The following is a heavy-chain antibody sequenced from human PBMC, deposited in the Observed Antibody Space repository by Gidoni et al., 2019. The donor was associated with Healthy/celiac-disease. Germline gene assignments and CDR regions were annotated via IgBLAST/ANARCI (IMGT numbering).Heavy chain of an antibody. CDR3: ASDYGDYPEDFDY. CDR1: GGSISSSSYY. V-gene: IGHV4-39*01. CDR2: IYYSGST. J-gene: IGHJ4*02. Sequence: QLQLQESGPGLVKPSETLSLTCTVSGGSISSSSYYWGWIRQPPGKGLEWIGSIYYSGSTYYNPSLKSRVTIFVDTSKNQFSLKLSSVTAADTAVYYCASDYGDYPEDFDYWGQGTLVTVSS. D-gene: IGHD4-17*01.